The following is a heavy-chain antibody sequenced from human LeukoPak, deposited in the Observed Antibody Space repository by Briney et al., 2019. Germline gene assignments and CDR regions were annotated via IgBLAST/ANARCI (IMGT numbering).Heavy chain of an antibody. CDR2: ISGSGGST. V-gene: IGHV3-23*01. J-gene: IGHJ4*02. CDR3: AWQFDY. CDR1: GFTFSRYA. Sequence: GGTLRLFCSASGFTFSRYAMSWVRQAPGKGLEWVSAISGSGGSTYYADSVKGRFTISRDNSKNTLYLQMNSLRAEDTAVYHCAWQFDYWGQGPLVTVTS.